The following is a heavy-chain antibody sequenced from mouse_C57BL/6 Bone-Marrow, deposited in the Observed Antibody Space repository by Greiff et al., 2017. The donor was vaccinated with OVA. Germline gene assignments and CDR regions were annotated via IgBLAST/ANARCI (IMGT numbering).Heavy chain of an antibody. CDR1: GYTFTSYG. V-gene: IGHV1-81*01. Sequence: VQVVESGAELARPGASVKLSCKASGYTFTSYGISWVKQRTGQGLEWIGEIYPRSGNTYYNEKFKGKATLTADKSSSTAYMELRSLTSEDSAVYFCARGDSIWGQGTTLTVSS. CDR2: IYPRSGNT. J-gene: IGHJ2*01. D-gene: IGHD2-10*02. CDR3: ARGDSI.